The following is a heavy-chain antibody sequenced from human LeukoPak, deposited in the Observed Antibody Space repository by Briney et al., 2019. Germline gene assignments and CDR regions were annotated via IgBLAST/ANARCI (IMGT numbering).Heavy chain of an antibody. J-gene: IGHJ4*02. Sequence: ASVKVSCKASGYAFSSHGFSWVRRAPGQGLEWMGWISGYDGRTEYPQKLQGRVTMTRNTSISTAYMELSSLRSEDTAVYYCARRGVGATDYWGQGTLVTVSS. CDR2: ISGYDGRT. CDR3: ARRGVGATDY. CDR1: GYAFSSHG. V-gene: IGHV1-18*01. D-gene: IGHD1-26*01.